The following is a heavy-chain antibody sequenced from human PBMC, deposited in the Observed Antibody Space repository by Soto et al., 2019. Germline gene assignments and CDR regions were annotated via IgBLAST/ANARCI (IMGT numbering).Heavy chain of an antibody. CDR1: GGPISSSTDY. D-gene: IGHD1-26*01. J-gene: IGHJ3*02. CDR3: ARTQTGPTRGSFDM. CDR2: VYYRGST. Sequence: QLQLQESGPGLVKPSETLSLTCTVSGGPISSSTDYWDWIRQPPGKGLEWIGSVYYRGSTYYNPSLKSRVTISVDTSKQQFSLRLSSVTAPDTAVYYCARTQTGPTRGSFDMWGQGTLVTVSS. V-gene: IGHV4-39*01.